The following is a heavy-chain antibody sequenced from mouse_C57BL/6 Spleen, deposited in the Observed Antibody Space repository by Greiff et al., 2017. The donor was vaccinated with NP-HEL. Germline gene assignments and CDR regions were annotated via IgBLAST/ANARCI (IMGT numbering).Heavy chain of an antibody. Sequence: VQLKQPGTELVKPGASVKLSCKASGYTFTSYWMHWVKQRPGQGLEWIGAIYPGNSDTSYNQKFKGKAKLTAVTSASTAYMELSSLTNEDSAVYYCTRAITTVGPGAYWGQGTLVTVSA. CDR1: GYTFTSYW. V-gene: IGHV1-5*01. J-gene: IGHJ3*01. CDR2: IYPGNSDT. CDR3: TRAITTVGPGAY. D-gene: IGHD1-1*01.